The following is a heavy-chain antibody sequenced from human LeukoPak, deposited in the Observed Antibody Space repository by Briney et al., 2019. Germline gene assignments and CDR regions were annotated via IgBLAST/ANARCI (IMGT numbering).Heavy chain of an antibody. CDR1: GFTFSSYA. Sequence: AGGSLRLSCAASGFTFSSYAMSWVRQAPGKGLEWVSAISGSGGSTYYADSVKGRFTISRDNSKNTLYLQMNSLRAEDTAVYYCAKDGAVARRYASDIWGQGTMVTVSS. D-gene: IGHD6-19*01. J-gene: IGHJ3*02. V-gene: IGHV3-23*01. CDR3: AKDGAVARRYASDI. CDR2: ISGSGGST.